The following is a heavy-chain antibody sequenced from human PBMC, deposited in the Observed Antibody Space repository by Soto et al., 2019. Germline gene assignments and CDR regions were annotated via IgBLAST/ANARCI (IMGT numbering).Heavy chain of an antibody. CDR3: AKDAVSGDGIWLLDS. D-gene: IGHD4-17*01. Sequence: GGSLTLSCAPSGFTFTNYAMTWARQAPGKGLESDSSHLRSGRTTYYADSVKGRFTISSDISANSLYLQMDSLRAEDTAVYYCAKDAVSGDGIWLLDSWGQGTVVTVSS. CDR1: GFTFTNYA. CDR2: HLRSGRTT. V-gene: IGHV3-23*01. J-gene: IGHJ4*02.